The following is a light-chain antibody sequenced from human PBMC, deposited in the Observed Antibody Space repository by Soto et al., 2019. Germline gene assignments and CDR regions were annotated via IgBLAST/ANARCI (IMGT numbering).Light chain of an antibody. CDR1: QSVDRNY. V-gene: IGKV3-20*01. Sequence: EIVLTQSPGTLSLSPGARATLSCRASQSVDRNYLAWYQHKPGQAPRLLIYGASTRATGIPDRFSGSGSGTDFTLTISRLEPEDFAVYYCHQYGLSPPYTFDPGTKVDIK. CDR3: HQYGLSPPYT. J-gene: IGKJ3*01. CDR2: GAS.